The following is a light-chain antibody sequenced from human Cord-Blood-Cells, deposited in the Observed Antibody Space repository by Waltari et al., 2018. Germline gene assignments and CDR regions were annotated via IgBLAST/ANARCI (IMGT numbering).Light chain of an antibody. Sequence: EIVLTQSPATLSVSPGARATLSCRASQSVSSNLAWYQQKPGPAPRLPIYGASTRATGIPARFSGSGSGTEFTLTISSLQSEDFAVYYCQQYKNWPPLTFGGGTKVEIK. CDR1: QSVSSN. CDR3: QQYKNWPPLT. V-gene: IGKV3-15*01. CDR2: GAS. J-gene: IGKJ4*02.